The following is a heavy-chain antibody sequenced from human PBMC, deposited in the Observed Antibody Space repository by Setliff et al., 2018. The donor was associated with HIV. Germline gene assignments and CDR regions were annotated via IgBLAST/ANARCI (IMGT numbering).Heavy chain of an antibody. Sequence: SETLSLTCTIYGGSFSGNHWSRIRQSPGNGLEWIGEVLYNGGTRYNPSLENRVSMSVDTSKNQFSLKLLSVTAADTAVYYCRVWILRDTSDIWGQGTVVTVSS. D-gene: IGHD1-1*01. CDR1: GGSFSGNH. CDR2: VLYNGGT. J-gene: IGHJ3*02. CDR3: RVWILRDTSDI. V-gene: IGHV4-34*12.